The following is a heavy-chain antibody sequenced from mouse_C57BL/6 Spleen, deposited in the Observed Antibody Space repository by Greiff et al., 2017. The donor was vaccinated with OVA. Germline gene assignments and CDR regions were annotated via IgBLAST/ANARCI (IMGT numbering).Heavy chain of an antibody. Sequence: EVKLVESGGDLVKPGGSLKLSCAASGFTFSSYGMSWVRQTPDKRLEWVATISSGGSYTYYPDSVKGRFTIARDNAKNTLYLQMSSLKSEDTAMYYCARQRDYDAGYYAMDYWGQGTSVTVSS. CDR1: GFTFSSYG. CDR2: ISSGGSYT. CDR3: ARQRDYDAGYYAMDY. V-gene: IGHV5-6*02. D-gene: IGHD2-4*01. J-gene: IGHJ4*01.